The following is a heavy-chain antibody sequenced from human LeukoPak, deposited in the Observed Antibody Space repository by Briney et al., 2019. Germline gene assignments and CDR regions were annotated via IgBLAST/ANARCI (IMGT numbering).Heavy chain of an antibody. V-gene: IGHV3-30*18. Sequence: PGRSLRLSCAASGFTFSSYGMHWVRQAPGKGLEWVAVISYDGSDKYYADSVKGRFTISRDNSKNTLYLQMNSLRAEDTAVYYCAKSATMIVVVTYWGQGTLVTVSS. CDR1: GFTFSSYG. CDR3: AKSATMIVVVTY. J-gene: IGHJ4*02. CDR2: ISYDGSDK. D-gene: IGHD3-22*01.